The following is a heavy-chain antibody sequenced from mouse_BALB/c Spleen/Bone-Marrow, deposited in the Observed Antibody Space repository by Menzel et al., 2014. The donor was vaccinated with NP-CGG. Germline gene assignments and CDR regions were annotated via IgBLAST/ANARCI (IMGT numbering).Heavy chain of an antibody. CDR2: INVNGDTT. Sequence: EVKLMESGGGLVQPGGSLKLSCAASGFTFSNYGMSWVRQTPDKRLEMIATINVNGDTTYHPDSVKGRFTISRDNVKNTLYLQMSSLKSEDTAMYYCARGHDYSSWFAYWGQGTLVTVSA. CDR1: GFTFSNYG. J-gene: IGHJ3*01. V-gene: IGHV5-6-3*01. CDR3: ARGHDYSSWFAY. D-gene: IGHD2-4*01.